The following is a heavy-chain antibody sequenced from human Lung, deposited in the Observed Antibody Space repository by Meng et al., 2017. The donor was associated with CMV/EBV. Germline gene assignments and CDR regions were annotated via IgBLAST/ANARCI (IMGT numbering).Heavy chain of an antibody. CDR1: GNTFTLYV. CDR2: ISAYNGNT. J-gene: IGHJ4*02. Sequence: QVQLWQAGTEVKKPGAAGKVSCTASGNTFTLYVISWVRQSPGQGLEWMGWISAYNGNTNYAQKLQGRVTMTTDTSTSTAYMELRSLRSDDTAVYYCARAPSPQQLVFDYWGQGTLVTVSS. V-gene: IGHV1-18*01. D-gene: IGHD6-13*01. CDR3: ARAPSPQQLVFDY.